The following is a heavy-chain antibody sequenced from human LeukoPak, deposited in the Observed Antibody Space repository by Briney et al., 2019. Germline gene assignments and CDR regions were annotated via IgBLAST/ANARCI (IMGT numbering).Heavy chain of an antibody. D-gene: IGHD4-17*01. CDR1: GFTFSTYG. CDR2: IRYDGTNK. V-gene: IGHV3-30*02. Sequence: GGSLRLSCAASGFTFSTYGIHWVRQAPGKGLEWVAFIRYDGTNKWCADSVKGRFTISRDNSKNTLYLQMNSVRVEDTAVYHCAKDRDYGDYPSAYYYYMDVWGSGTTVTVSS. CDR3: AKDRDYGDYPSAYYYYMDV. J-gene: IGHJ6*03.